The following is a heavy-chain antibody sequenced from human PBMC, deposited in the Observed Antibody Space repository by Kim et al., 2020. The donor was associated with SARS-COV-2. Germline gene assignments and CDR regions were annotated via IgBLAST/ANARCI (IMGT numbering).Heavy chain of an antibody. CDR2: ISSNGGST. D-gene: IGHD2-2*01. CDR1: GFTFSSYA. Sequence: GGSLRLSCSASGFTFSSYAMHWVRQAPGKGLEYVSAISSNGGSTYYADSVKGRFTISRDNSKNTLYLQMSSLRAEDTAVYYCVKSSPVSLGLSGWYGMDVWGQGTTVTVSS. V-gene: IGHV3-64D*06. CDR3: VKSSPVSLGLSGWYGMDV. J-gene: IGHJ6*02.